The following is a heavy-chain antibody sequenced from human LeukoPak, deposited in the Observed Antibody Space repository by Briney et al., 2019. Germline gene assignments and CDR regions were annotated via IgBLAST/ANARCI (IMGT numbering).Heavy chain of an antibody. V-gene: IGHV4-4*07. J-gene: IGHJ2*01. D-gene: IGHD6-19*01. Sequence: PETLSLTRTVSGGSISSDYWSWVRHPAGRGLEWIGRIYTSGSTNYNPSLQSRVTISVDTSKNQFSLKLSSVTAADTAVYYCARGKVAGSDWYFDLWGRGTLVTVSS. CDR3: ARGKVAGSDWYFDL. CDR2: IYTSGST. CDR1: GGSISSDY.